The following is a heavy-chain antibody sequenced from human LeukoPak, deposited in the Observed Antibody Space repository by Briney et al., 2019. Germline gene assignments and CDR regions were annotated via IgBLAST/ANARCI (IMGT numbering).Heavy chain of an antibody. CDR1: GYTFTSYG. J-gene: IGHJ4*02. D-gene: IGHD3-10*01. CDR3: AREGLTMVRGVINTPYYFDY. V-gene: IGHV1-18*01. Sequence: GASVKVSCKASGYTFTSYGISWVRQAPGQGLEWMGWISAYNGNTNYAQKLQGRVTMTTDTSTSTAYMELRSLRSDDTAVYYCAREGLTMVRGVINTPYYFDYWGQGTLVTVSS. CDR2: ISAYNGNT.